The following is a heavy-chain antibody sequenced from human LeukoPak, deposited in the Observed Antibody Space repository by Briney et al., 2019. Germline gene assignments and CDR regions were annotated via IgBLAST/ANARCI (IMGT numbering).Heavy chain of an antibody. Sequence: SETLSLTCTVSGGSISSHYWSWIRQPAGKGLEWIGRIYTSGSTNYNPSLKSRVTMSVDKTKNQFSLKLNSVTAADTAVYYCARRRRIRFLEWGTEFDYWGQGTLVTVSS. D-gene: IGHD3-3*01. CDR3: ARRRRIRFLEWGTEFDY. CDR2: IYTSGST. CDR1: GGSISSHY. J-gene: IGHJ4*02. V-gene: IGHV4-4*07.